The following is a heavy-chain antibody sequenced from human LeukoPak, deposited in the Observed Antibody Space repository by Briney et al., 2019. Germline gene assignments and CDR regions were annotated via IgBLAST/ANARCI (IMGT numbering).Heavy chain of an antibody. D-gene: IGHD3-9*01. CDR2: INPNSGGT. CDR3: ARAAYDILTSNWFDP. J-gene: IGHJ5*02. CDR1: GYTFTGYY. V-gene: IGHV1-2*02. Sequence: ASVKVSCKASGYTFTGYYMHWVRQAPGQGLEWMGWINPNSGGTNYAQKFQGRVTMTRDTSISTAYMELSRLRSDDTAVYYSARAAYDILTSNWFDPWGQGTLVTVSS.